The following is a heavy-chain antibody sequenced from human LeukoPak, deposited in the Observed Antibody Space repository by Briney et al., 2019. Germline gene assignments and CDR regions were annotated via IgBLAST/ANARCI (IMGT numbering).Heavy chain of an antibody. CDR1: GFTFSSYG. D-gene: IGHD2/OR15-2a*01. CDR3: ARGAPRNRRRFISEY. V-gene: IGHV3-33*01. J-gene: IGHJ4*02. Sequence: GRSLRLSCAASGFTFSSYGMHWVRQAPGKGLEWVAVIWYDGSAKYYADSVKGRVTISRDDSKNMLYLQMNSLRADDTAVYYCARGAPRNRRRFISEYWGQGTLVTVSS. CDR2: IWYDGSAK.